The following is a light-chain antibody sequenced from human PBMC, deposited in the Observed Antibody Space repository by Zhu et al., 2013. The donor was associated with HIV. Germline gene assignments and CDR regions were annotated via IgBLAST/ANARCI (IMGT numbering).Light chain of an antibody. CDR2: DNN. CDR1: SFNIGNNY. CDR3: AAWDSSLSVVV. Sequence: LTQPPSVSAAPGQKVTMSCSGSSFNIGNNYVSWYQQFPGTVPKLLFFDNNNRPSGIPDRFSASKSGTSATLGITGLQTEDEADYYCAAWDSSLSVVVFGGGTRLTVL. V-gene: IGLV1-51*01. J-gene: IGLJ3*02.